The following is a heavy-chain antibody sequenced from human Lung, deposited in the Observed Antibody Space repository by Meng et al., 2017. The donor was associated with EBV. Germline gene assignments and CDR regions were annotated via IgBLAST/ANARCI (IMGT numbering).Heavy chain of an antibody. Sequence: HIPLRDSVSTVVKPPQPLPRPCTFSGFSLSTIGVGVGWIRQPPGKALEWLALIYWDDDKRYSPSLKSRLTITKDTSKNQVVLTMTNMDPVDTATYYCAHSPEYSSVGWFDPWGQGTLVTVSS. CDR2: IYWDDDK. J-gene: IGHJ5*02. CDR1: GFSLSTIGVG. D-gene: IGHD6-19*01. V-gene: IGHV2-5*02. CDR3: AHSPEYSSVGWFDP.